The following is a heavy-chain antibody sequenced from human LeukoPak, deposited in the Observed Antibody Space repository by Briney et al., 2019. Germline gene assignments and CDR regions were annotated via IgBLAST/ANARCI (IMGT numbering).Heavy chain of an antibody. CDR1: GFTFRSYW. CDR3: ARGDYYDDSGSFNDAFDV. J-gene: IGHJ3*01. D-gene: IGHD3-22*01. Sequence: GGSLRLSCAASGFTFRSYWMSWVRQSPDKGLEWVANIKQDGSEKFYVDSVKGRFTISRDNAKNSLYLQINSLRGEDTAIYYCARGDYYDDSGSFNDAFDVWGQGTMVTVSS. V-gene: IGHV3-7*01. CDR2: IKQDGSEK.